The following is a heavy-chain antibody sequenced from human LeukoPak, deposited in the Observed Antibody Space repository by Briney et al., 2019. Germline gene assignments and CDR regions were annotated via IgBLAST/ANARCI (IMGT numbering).Heavy chain of an antibody. V-gene: IGHV4-34*01. D-gene: IGHD3-22*01. CDR1: GGSFSGYY. Sequence: SETLSLTCAVYGGSFSGYYWSWIRQPPGKGLEWIGEINHSGSTNYNPSLMSRVTISVDTSKNQFSLKLSSVTAADTAVYYCARPYYYDSSGYDDAFDIWGQGTMVTVSS. J-gene: IGHJ3*02. CDR2: INHSGST. CDR3: ARPYYYDSSGYDDAFDI.